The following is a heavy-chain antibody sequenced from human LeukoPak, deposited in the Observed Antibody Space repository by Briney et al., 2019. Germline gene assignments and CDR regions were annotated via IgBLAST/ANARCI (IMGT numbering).Heavy chain of an antibody. Sequence: SETLSLTCTVSGVSISTYYRRWFRQPAGNGLECNGRLYTSVPTNNNPSLKTRVTIPENTSKNQLFLNVNSVTVADTAVYFCAGHTRMWVYFDYWGQGTLVAVSS. V-gene: IGHV4-4*07. CDR1: GVSISTYY. CDR3: AGHTRMWVYFDY. D-gene: IGHD1-26*01. CDR2: LYTSVPT. J-gene: IGHJ4*02.